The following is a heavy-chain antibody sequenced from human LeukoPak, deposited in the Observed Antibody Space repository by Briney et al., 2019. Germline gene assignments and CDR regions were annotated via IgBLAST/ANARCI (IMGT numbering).Heavy chain of an antibody. V-gene: IGHV4-61*08. CDR2: IFDSGST. CDR3: ARLPYQGASLDY. Sequence: SETLSLTCAVSGGSISSGGYSWSWIRQPPGKGLEWIVYIFDSGSTNYNPSLKSRVTISIDTSRNQFSLKLSSVTAADTAVYYCARLPYQGASLDYWGQGTLVTVSS. J-gene: IGHJ4*02. CDR1: GGSISSGGYS.